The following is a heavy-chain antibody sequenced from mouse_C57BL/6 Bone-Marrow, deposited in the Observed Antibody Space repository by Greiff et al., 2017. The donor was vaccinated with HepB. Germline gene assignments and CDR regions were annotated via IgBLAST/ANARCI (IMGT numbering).Heavy chain of an antibody. CDR1: GFTFTDYY. CDR2: IRNKANGYTT. J-gene: IGHJ4*01. V-gene: IGHV7-3*01. D-gene: IGHD2-4*01. Sequence: EVKLVESGGGLVQPGGSLSLSCAASGFTFTDYYMSWVRQPPGKALEWLGFIRNKANGYTTEYSASVKGRFTISRDNSQSILYLQMNALRAEDSATYYCARYTPDYGVNAMDHWGQDTSLTVSS. CDR3: ARYTPDYGVNAMDH.